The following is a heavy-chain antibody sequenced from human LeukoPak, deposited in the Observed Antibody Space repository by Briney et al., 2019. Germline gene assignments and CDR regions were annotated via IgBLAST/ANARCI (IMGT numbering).Heavy chain of an antibody. CDR1: GFTFSSYS. CDR2: ISSSSTYI. CDR3: ARDTGPFDY. J-gene: IGHJ4*02. Sequence: KSGGSLRLSCAASGFTFSSYSMNWVRQAPGKGLEWVSSISSSSTYIDYADSVKGRFTISRDNAKNSLYLQMSSLRAEDTAVYYCARDTGPFDYWGQGTLVTVSS. V-gene: IGHV3-21*01.